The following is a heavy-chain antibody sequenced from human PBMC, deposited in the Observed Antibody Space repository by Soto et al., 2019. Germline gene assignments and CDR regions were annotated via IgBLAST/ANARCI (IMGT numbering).Heavy chain of an antibody. CDR2: ISSNGGST. V-gene: IGHV3-64*01. CDR1: GFTFSGYA. J-gene: IGHJ4*02. Sequence: GGPLRLSCAASGFTFSGYAMHWVRQAPGKGLEYVSAISSNGGSTYYANSAKGRFTISRDNSKNTLYLQMGSLRAEDMAVYYCARRDGYNFDYWGQGTLVTVSS. D-gene: IGHD5-12*01. CDR3: ARRDGYNFDY.